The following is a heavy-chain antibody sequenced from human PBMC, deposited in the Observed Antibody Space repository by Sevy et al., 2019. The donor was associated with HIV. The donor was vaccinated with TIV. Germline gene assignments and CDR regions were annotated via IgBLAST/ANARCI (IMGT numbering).Heavy chain of an antibody. Sequence: GGSLRHSCVVSGFTFTTSGMHWVRQAPGKGLEWVAVISYHGRDKFYADSVKGRFTISRDNSDNILYLHMNSLRSEDTAVYYCAKDFTGYNGMDVWGQGTMVTVSS. D-gene: IGHD3-9*01. CDR1: GFTFTTSG. V-gene: IGHV3-30*18. CDR2: ISYHGRDK. J-gene: IGHJ6*02. CDR3: AKDFTGYNGMDV.